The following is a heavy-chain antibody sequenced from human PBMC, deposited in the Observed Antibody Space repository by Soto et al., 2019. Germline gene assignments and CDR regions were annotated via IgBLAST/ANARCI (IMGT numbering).Heavy chain of an antibody. CDR1: GFTFSSYG. D-gene: IGHD1-26*01. CDR2: VSYDGSKK. Sequence: QVQLVESGGGVVQPGRSLRLSCAASGFTFSSYGMHWVRQAPGKGLEWVAVVSYDGSKKYYADSVKGRFTISRDNSKSTLYLHMNSLRAEDTAVYYCAKDQSGSYGVALSYYYGMDVWGQGTTVTVSS. J-gene: IGHJ6*02. V-gene: IGHV3-30*18. CDR3: AKDQSGSYGVALSYYYGMDV.